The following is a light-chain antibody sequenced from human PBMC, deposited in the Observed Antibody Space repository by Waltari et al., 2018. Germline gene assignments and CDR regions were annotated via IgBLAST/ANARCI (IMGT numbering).Light chain of an antibody. J-gene: IGKJ4*01. CDR3: QQYYDSPLTT. CDR1: PDISNS. V-gene: IGKV1-NL1*01. CDR2: STS. Sequence: DIQMTQSPSSLSASVGDRVTIICRASPDISNSSAWYQQKPGKAPKLLLYSTSKLESGVPSRFSGSGSGTDYTLTITSLQPEDFASYYCQQYYDSPLTTFGGGTKVEI.